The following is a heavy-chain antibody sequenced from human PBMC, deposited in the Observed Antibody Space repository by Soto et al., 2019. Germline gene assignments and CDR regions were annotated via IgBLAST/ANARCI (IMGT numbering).Heavy chain of an antibody. CDR2: ISWNSGSI. Sequence: PGGSLRLSCAASGFTFDDYAMHWVRQAPGKGLEWVSGISWNSGSIGYADSVKGRFTISRDNAKNSLYLQMNSLRAEDTALYYCAKVRSSWYSFDYWGQGTLVTVS. CDR3: AKVRSSWYSFDY. CDR1: GFTFDDYA. J-gene: IGHJ4*02. V-gene: IGHV3-9*01. D-gene: IGHD6-13*01.